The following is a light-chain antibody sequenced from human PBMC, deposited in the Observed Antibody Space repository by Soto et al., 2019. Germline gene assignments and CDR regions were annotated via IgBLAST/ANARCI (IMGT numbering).Light chain of an antibody. CDR3: SSFRSGTTL. V-gene: IGLV2-14*01. CDR2: DVN. Sequence: QSALTQPASVSGSPGQSITISCTGTISDIGGYNFISWYQHHPGKAPKLVIYDVNNRPSGVSDRFSGSKSGNTASLTISGLQAEDEADYYCSSFRSGTTLFGTGTKVTVL. J-gene: IGLJ1*01. CDR1: ISDIGGYNF.